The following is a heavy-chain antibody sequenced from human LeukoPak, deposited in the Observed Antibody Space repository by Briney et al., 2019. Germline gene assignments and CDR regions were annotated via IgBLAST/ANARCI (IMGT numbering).Heavy chain of an antibody. CDR2: IYYSGST. V-gene: IGHV4-31*03. CDR3: AREAMKSWFGELSKGGYFDY. CDR1: GGSIINGGYY. D-gene: IGHD3-10*01. Sequence: SETLSLTCTVSGGSIINGGYYWSWIRQHPGKGLEWIGYIYYSGSTYYNPSLKSRVTISVDTSKNQFSLRLSSVTAADTAMYYCAREAMKSWFGELSKGGYFDYWGQGTLVTVSS. J-gene: IGHJ4*02.